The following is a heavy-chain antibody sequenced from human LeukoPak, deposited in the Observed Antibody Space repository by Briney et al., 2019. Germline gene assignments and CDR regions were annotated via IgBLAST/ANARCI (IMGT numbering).Heavy chain of an antibody. J-gene: IGHJ5*02. CDR3: ARLGQGWFGEPPT. D-gene: IGHD3-10*01. Sequence: SETLSLTCAVYGGSFSGYYWSWIRQPPGKGLEWIGEINHSGSTNYNPTLKSRVTISVDTSKNQFSLKLSSVTAADTAVYYCARLGQGWFGEPPTWGQGTLVTVSS. V-gene: IGHV4-34*01. CDR2: INHSGST. CDR1: GGSFSGYY.